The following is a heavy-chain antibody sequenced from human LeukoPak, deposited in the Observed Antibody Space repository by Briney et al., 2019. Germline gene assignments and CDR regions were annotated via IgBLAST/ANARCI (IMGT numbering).Heavy chain of an antibody. CDR2: IYYSGST. V-gene: IGHV4-59*01. CDR3: ARDGTDY. CDR1: GGSISSYY. J-gene: IGHJ4*02. Sequence: PSGTLSLTCTVSGGSISSYYWSWIRQPPGKGLEWIGYIYYSGSTNYNPSLKSRVTISVDTSKNQFSLKLSSVTAADTAVYYCARDGTDYWGQGTLVTVSS.